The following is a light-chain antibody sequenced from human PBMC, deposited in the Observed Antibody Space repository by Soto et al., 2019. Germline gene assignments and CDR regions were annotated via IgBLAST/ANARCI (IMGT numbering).Light chain of an antibody. J-gene: IGLJ1*01. Sequence: QSALTQPASVSGSPGQSITISCTGTSSDVGGYNYVSWYQQHPGKAPKLMIYDVSNRPSGVSNRFSGSKSGNTASLTISGLQAEDEAEYYGSSYTSSSTLYVFGTGTKVTVL. CDR2: DVS. V-gene: IGLV2-14*01. CDR1: SSDVGGYNY. CDR3: SSYTSSSTLYV.